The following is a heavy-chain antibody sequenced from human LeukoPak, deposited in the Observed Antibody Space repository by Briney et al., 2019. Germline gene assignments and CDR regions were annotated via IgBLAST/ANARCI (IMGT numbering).Heavy chain of an antibody. V-gene: IGHV4-31*03. D-gene: IGHD5-12*01. CDR1: GGSISSGGYY. J-gene: IGHJ4*02. CDR3: ARSNSGSNFDY. CDR2: IHYSGRT. Sequence: SETLSLTCTASGGSISSGGYYWSWIRQHPGKGLECIGYIHYSGRTYYNPSLKSRVTISVDTSKNQFSLKLSSVTAADTAVYYCARSNSGSNFDYWGQGTLVTVSS.